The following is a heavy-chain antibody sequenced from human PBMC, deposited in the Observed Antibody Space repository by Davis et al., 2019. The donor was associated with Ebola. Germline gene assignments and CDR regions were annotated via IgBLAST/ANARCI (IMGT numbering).Heavy chain of an antibody. Sequence: PGGSLRLSCAVYGGSFSDYYWSWIRQPPGKGLEWIGEMNRRGRAYYNPSLKSRVTISVDTSKNQFSLKLSSVTAADTAVYYCASPHQIRGRNYFDCWGQGTLVTVSS. CDR1: GGSFSDYY. CDR2: MNRRGRA. D-gene: IGHD3/OR15-3a*01. V-gene: IGHV4-34*01. J-gene: IGHJ4*02. CDR3: ASPHQIRGRNYFDC.